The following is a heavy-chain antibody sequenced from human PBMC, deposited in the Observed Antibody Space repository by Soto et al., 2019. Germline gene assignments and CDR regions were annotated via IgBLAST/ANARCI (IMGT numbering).Heavy chain of an antibody. Sequence: QVQLQESGPGLVKPSETLSLTCTVSGGSISSYYWSWIRQPPGKGLEWIGYIYYSGSTNYNPSLKSRVTISVDTSKNQFSLKLSSVTAADTAVYYCAREAGYCSSTSCYAGMDVWGQGTTVTVSS. CDR1: GGSISSYY. CDR2: IYYSGST. D-gene: IGHD2-2*01. J-gene: IGHJ6*02. V-gene: IGHV4-59*01. CDR3: AREAGYCSSTSCYAGMDV.